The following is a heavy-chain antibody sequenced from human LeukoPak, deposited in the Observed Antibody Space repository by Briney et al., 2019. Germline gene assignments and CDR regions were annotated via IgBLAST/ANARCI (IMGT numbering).Heavy chain of an antibody. CDR3: ARHSSVLNSFDP. CDR2: IDPGDSQI. V-gene: IGHV5-10-1*01. D-gene: IGHD3-22*01. J-gene: IGHJ5*02. CDR1: AYSFTNYW. Sequence: GESLKISRKGSAYSFTNYWISWVRQMPGKGLEWMGRIDPGDSQINYSPSFQGHVTISADKSISTAYLQWSSLKASDTAMYYCARHSSVLNSFDPWGQGTMVTVSS.